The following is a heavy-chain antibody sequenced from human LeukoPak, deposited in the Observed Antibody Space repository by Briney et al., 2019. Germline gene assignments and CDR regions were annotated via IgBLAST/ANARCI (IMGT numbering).Heavy chain of an antibody. V-gene: IGHV3-21*01. CDR2: ISSRISYI. D-gene: IGHD5-18*01. J-gene: IGHJ4*02. CDR3: ARVGYSYGYADY. CDR1: GFTFSRYS. Sequence: KAGGSLTLSCAPSGFTFSRYSMNWVRQAPGKGLEWVSSISSRISYIYYADSVKGRFTISRDNAKNTLYLQMDSLRAEDTAVYYRARVGYSYGYADYWGQGTLVTVSS.